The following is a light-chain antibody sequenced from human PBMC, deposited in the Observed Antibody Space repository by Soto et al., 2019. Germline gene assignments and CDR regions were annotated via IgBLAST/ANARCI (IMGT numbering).Light chain of an antibody. Sequence: EIVLTQSPATLSLSPGERATLSCRASQGVSSYLAWYQQKPGQAPRLLIYDASNRATGIPARFSGSGPGTDFTLTISRLEPEDSAVYYCQQCGGSPLFSFGPGTKVDIK. J-gene: IGKJ3*01. CDR3: QQCGGSPLFS. CDR2: DAS. CDR1: QGVSSY. V-gene: IGKV3D-11*01.